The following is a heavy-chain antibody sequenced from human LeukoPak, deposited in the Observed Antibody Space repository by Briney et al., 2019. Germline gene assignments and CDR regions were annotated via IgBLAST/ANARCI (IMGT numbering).Heavy chain of an antibody. J-gene: IGHJ4*02. V-gene: IGHV3-23*01. Sequence: GGSLRLSWTVSGFSFNTYEWTWARQAPGKGLAWVSGISISGDDTYYADSVKGRFTVSRDNSKNTLYLQINSRRVQDTAVNYCVKGNGIDNWGQGALVTVAS. D-gene: IGHD3-22*01. CDR2: ISISGDDT. CDR3: VKGNGIDN. CDR1: GFSFNTYE.